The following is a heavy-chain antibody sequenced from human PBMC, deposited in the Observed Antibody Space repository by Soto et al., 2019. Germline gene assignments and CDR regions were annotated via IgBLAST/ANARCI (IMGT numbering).Heavy chain of an antibody. V-gene: IGHV1-69*13. J-gene: IGHJ6*02. CDR1: GGTFSSYA. Sequence: ASVKVSCKASGGTFSSYAISWVRQAPGQGLEWMGGIIPIFGTANYAQKFQGRVTITADESTSTAYMELSSLRSEDTAVYYCARDSGENCSGGSCYSSHFYYGMDVWGQGTTVTVSS. CDR3: ARDSGENCSGGSCYSSHFYYGMDV. CDR2: IIPIFGTA. D-gene: IGHD2-15*01.